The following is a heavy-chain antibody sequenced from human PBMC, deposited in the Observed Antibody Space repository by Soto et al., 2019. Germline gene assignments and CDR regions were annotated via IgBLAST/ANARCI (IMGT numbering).Heavy chain of an antibody. CDR3: AREGDCSSTSCYFRAFDI. D-gene: IGHD2-2*01. CDR2: IWYDGSNK. J-gene: IGHJ3*02. V-gene: IGHV3-33*01. Sequence: QVQLVESGGGVVQPGRSLRLSCAASGFTFSSYGMHWVRQAPGKGLEWVAVIWYDGSNKYYADSVKGRFTISRDNSKNTRYLQMNSLRAGDTAVYYCAREGDCSSTSCYFRAFDIWGQGTMVTVSS. CDR1: GFTFSSYG.